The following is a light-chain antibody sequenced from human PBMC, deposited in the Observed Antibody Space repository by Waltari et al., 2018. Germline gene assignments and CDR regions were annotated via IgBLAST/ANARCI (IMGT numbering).Light chain of an antibody. CDR3: QSYDGASWV. CDR1: SGSIARNY. CDR2: EDD. V-gene: IGLV6-57*02. Sequence: NFLLTQPHSVSESPGKTVKISCTGSSGSIARNYVQWYQQRPGSAPTTVVYEDDQRPSGVPDRFSGSIDSSSNSASLTISGLKTEDEADYYCQSYDGASWVFGGGTRLTVL. J-gene: IGLJ3*02.